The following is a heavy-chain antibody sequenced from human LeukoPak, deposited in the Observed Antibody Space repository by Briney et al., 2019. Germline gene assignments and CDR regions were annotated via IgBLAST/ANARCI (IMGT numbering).Heavy chain of an antibody. CDR1: GLTFSSYE. CDR3: ARDRADFWSGYYDWFDP. D-gene: IGHD3-3*01. V-gene: IGHV3-21*01. Sequence: PGGSLRLSCAASGLTFSSYEMNWVRQAPGKGLEWVSSISSSSSYIYYADSVKGRFTISRDNAKNSLYLQMNSLRAEDTAVYYCARDRADFWSGYYDWFDPWGQGTLVTVSS. J-gene: IGHJ5*02. CDR2: ISSSSSYI.